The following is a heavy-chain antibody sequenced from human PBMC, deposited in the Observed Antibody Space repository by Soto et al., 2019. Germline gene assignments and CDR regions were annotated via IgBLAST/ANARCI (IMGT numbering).Heavy chain of an antibody. CDR2: IYYSGST. Sequence: SETLSLTCTVSGGSISSSSYYWGWIRQPPGKGLEWIGSIYYSGSTYYNPSLKSRVTISVDTSKNQFSLKLSSVTAADTAVYYCDGSLLGYCSGGSCYSGSDYWGQGTLVTVSS. J-gene: IGHJ4*02. D-gene: IGHD2-15*01. CDR3: DGSLLGYCSGGSCYSGSDY. CDR1: GGSISSSSYY. V-gene: IGHV4-39*01.